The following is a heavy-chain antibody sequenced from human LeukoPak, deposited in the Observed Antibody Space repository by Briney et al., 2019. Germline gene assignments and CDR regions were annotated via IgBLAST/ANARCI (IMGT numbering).Heavy chain of an antibody. Sequence: ASVKVSCKASEYTFTGYYMHWVRQAPGQGLEWMGWINPNSGGTNYAQKFQGRVTMTRDTSISTAYMELSRLRSDDTAVYYCATVGDGNYYDSSGYYSLDYWGQGTLVTVSS. CDR1: EYTFTGYY. D-gene: IGHD3-22*01. V-gene: IGHV1-2*02. J-gene: IGHJ4*02. CDR3: ATVGDGNYYDSSGYYSLDY. CDR2: INPNSGGT.